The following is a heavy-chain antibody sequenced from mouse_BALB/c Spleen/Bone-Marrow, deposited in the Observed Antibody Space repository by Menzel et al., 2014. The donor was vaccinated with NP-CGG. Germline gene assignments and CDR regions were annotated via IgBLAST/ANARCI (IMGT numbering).Heavy chain of an antibody. CDR3: ATGWFAY. V-gene: IGHV7-3*02. J-gene: IGHJ3*01. Sequence: EVQVVESGGGLVQPGGSLRLSCATSGFTFTDHYMSWVRQPPGKALEWLGFIRNKANGYTTEYSASVKGRFTISRDNSQSILYLQMNTLRAEDSATYYCATGWFAYWGQGTLVTVSA. CDR2: IRNKANGYTT. CDR1: GFTFTDHY.